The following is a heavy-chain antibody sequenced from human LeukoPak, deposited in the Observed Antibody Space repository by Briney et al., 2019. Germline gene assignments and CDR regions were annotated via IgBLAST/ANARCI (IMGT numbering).Heavy chain of an antibody. CDR1: DTSISTYY. CDR3: ARGRYLTTGGGAAAGFLDY. Sequence: SETLSLTCSVSDTSISTYYWNWIRQPPGKGLEWIGEINHSGSTNYNPSLKSRVTISVDTSQKQFSLRLSSVTAADTAVYYCARGRYLTTGGGAAAGFLDYWGQGTLVTVSS. V-gene: IGHV4-34*01. J-gene: IGHJ4*02. D-gene: IGHD6-13*01. CDR2: INHSGST.